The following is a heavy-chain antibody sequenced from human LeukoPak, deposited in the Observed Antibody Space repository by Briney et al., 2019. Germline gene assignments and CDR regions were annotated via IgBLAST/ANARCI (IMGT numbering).Heavy chain of an antibody. J-gene: IGHJ6*03. CDR2: INHSGST. CDR3: ARGRLAAGYLDV. Sequence: TSETLSLTCAVYGGSFSGYYWSWIRQPPGKGLEWIGEINHSGSTNYNPSLKSRVTISVDTSKNQFSLKLSSVTAADTAVYYCARGRLAAGYLDVWGKGTTVTVSS. D-gene: IGHD6-13*01. CDR1: GGSFSGYY. V-gene: IGHV4-34*01.